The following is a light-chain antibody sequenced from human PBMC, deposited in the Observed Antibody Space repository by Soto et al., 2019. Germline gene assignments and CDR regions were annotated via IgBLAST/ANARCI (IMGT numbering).Light chain of an antibody. Sequence: QSVLTQPPSVSGAPGQRVTISCTGSSSNIGAGYDVHWYQQLPGTAPKLLIYGNSNRPSGVPDRFSGSKSGTSASLAITGLQAEDEADYYCKSYVSSLRRVFGTGTKLTVL. CDR1: SSNIGAGYD. J-gene: IGLJ1*01. CDR3: KSYVSSLRRV. V-gene: IGLV1-40*01. CDR2: GNS.